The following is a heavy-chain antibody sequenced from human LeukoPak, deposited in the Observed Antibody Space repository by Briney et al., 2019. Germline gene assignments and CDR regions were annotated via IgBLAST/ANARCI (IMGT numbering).Heavy chain of an antibody. CDR3: AKDAQRGFDYSNSLDK. D-gene: IGHD4-11*01. J-gene: IGHJ4*02. Sequence: GGSLRLSCATSGFTFSHYGMHWVRQAPGKGLEWVAVIWSDGTNRYYGDPVRGRFNISRDNFQRTVFLQMDSLRAEDTAVYYCAKDAQRGFDYSNSLDKWGQGTLVTVSS. CDR1: GFTFSHYG. CDR2: IWSDGTNR. V-gene: IGHV3-33*06.